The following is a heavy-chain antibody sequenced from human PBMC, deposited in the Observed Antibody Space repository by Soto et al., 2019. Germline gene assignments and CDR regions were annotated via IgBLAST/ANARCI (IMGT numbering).Heavy chain of an antibody. CDR2: IKTNAEGGAT. Sequence: EVQLVESGGGLVKPGGSLRLSCAASDFTITNAWLNWVRQAPGKGLEWVGRIKTNAEGGATDYAAPLNGRFSISRDDSRNTLFLPMNSRTTEDTAVYYCNTGSVEGVGGQGATVTVSS. V-gene: IGHV3-15*07. CDR1: DFTITNAW. J-gene: IGHJ6*02. D-gene: IGHD2-15*01. CDR3: NTGSVEGV.